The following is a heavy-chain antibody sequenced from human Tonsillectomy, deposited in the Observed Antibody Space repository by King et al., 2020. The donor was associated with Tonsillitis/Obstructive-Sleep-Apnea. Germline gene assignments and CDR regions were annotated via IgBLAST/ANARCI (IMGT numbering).Heavy chain of an antibody. Sequence: VQLVESGGGLVKPGGSLRLSCAASGFTFSNAWMSWVRQAPGKGLEWVGHIKSKTDGGTTDYAAPVKGKFTISRDDSKNTLYLQKNSLKTEDTDVYYCTQDSVPYCGADGCYFDYWGQGTLVTVSS. CDR2: IKSKTDGGTT. V-gene: IGHV3-15*01. CDR3: TQDSVPYCGADGCYFDY. D-gene: IGHD2-21*01. J-gene: IGHJ4*02. CDR1: GFTFSNAW.